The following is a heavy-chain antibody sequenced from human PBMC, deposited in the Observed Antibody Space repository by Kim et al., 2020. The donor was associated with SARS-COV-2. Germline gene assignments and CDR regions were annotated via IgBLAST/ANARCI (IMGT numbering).Heavy chain of an antibody. J-gene: IGHJ4*02. Sequence: ADSVKGRFTISRDNAKNSLYLQMNSLRAEDTAVYYCASWDGIAAADTFDYWGQGTLVTVSS. V-gene: IGHV3-48*03. CDR3: ASWDGIAAADTFDY. D-gene: IGHD6-13*01.